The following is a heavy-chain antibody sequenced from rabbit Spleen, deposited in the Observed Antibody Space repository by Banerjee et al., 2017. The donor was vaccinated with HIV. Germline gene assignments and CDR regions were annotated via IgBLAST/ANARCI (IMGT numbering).Heavy chain of an antibody. CDR2: INASTGKP. D-gene: IGHD5-1*01. CDR3: ARDLVAAIGWNFDL. Sequence: QEQLVESGGGLVQPGGSLKLSCKASGFDFSNYGVSWVRQAPGKGLEWIACINASTGKPVYATWASGRFTISRPSSTTVTLQMTSLTVADTATYFCARDLVAAIGWNFDLWGPGTLVTVS. V-gene: IGHV1S45*01. J-gene: IGHJ4*01. CDR1: GFDFSNYG.